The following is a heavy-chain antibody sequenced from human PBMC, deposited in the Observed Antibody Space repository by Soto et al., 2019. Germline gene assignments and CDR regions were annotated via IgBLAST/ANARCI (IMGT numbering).Heavy chain of an antibody. Sequence: GGSLRLSCAASGFTFSSYGMHWVRQAPGKGLEWVAVISYDGSNKYYADSVKGRFTISRDNSKNTLYLQMNSLRAEDTAVYYCAKARYGDNRDYFDYWGQGTLVTVSS. CDR2: ISYDGSNK. D-gene: IGHD4-17*01. V-gene: IGHV3-30*18. CDR1: GFTFSSYG. CDR3: AKARYGDNRDYFDY. J-gene: IGHJ4*02.